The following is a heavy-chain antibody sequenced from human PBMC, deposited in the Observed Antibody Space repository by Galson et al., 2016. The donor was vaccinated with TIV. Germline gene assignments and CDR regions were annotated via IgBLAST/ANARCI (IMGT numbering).Heavy chain of an antibody. D-gene: IGHD3-22*01. Sequence: SCAASGFSVSSNYMSWVRQAPGKGLEWVSVIYSGGSTHYADSVKGRFTISRDNSKKMLYLQMNSLRAEDTAVYYCARDLGYNSRGYYPGYWGQGTLVTVSS. J-gene: IGHJ4*02. CDR2: IYSGGST. CDR3: ARDLGYNSRGYYPGY. V-gene: IGHV3-66*02. CDR1: GFSVSSNY.